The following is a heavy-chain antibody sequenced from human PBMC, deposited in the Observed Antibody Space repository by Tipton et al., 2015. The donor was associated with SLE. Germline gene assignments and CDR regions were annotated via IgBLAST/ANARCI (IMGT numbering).Heavy chain of an antibody. CDR1: GYTFTSYG. CDR2: ISAYNGNT. Sequence: QSGPEVKKPGASVKVSCKASGYTFTSYGISWVRQAPGQGLEWMGWISAYNGNTNYAQKFQGRVTITADKSTSTAYMELSSLRSEDTAVYYCARGYYDSSGYPGRFDPWGQGTLVTVSP. J-gene: IGHJ5*02. D-gene: IGHD3-22*01. V-gene: IGHV1-18*01. CDR3: ARGYYDSSGYPGRFDP.